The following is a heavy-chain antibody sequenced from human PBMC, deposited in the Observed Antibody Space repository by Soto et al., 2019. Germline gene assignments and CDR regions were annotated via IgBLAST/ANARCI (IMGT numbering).Heavy chain of an antibody. J-gene: IGHJ6*02. D-gene: IGHD5-12*01. Sequence: QVQLVESGGGVVQPGRSLRLYCVASGFTFSSYAMHWVRQAPGEGLEWVALISYDGTIEYYADSVKGRFTISRDNSKNTLCLQMNSLRAEDTAVYYCARGGGYTSFKACYYYAMYVWGQGTTVSVYS. CDR2: ISYDGTIE. CDR3: ARGGGYTSFKACYYYAMYV. CDR1: GFTFSSYA. V-gene: IGHV3-30-3*01.